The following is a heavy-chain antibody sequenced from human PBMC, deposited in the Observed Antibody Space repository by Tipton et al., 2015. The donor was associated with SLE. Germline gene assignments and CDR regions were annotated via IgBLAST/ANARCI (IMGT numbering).Heavy chain of an antibody. CDR3: ARAEGSWDAFDI. V-gene: IGHV4-59*11. D-gene: IGHD2-15*01. CDR2: IYYSGST. J-gene: IGHJ3*02. Sequence: TLSLTCSVSGGPMSYHYWSWIRQPPGRGLEWIGYIYYSGSTNYNPSLKSRVTISVDTSKNQFSLKLSSVTAADTAVYYCARAEGSWDAFDIWGQGTMVTVSS. CDR1: GGPMSYHY.